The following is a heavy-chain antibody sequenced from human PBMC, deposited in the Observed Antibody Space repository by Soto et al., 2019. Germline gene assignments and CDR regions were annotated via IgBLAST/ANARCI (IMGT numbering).Heavy chain of an antibody. V-gene: IGHV1-69*08. CDR2: IIPLLGTA. CDR1: GDAFNTYT. D-gene: IGHD1-26*01. J-gene: IGHJ4*02. Sequence: QVQLVQSGPEVKKPGSSVRVSCKASGDAFNTYTISWVRQAPGQGLEWMGRIIPLLGTADYARKFQGRVTITADTSTKTSFMDVRSLSSEDTAVYYCGRANSGSNQGLDYWGQGTLVTVSS. CDR3: GRANSGSNQGLDY.